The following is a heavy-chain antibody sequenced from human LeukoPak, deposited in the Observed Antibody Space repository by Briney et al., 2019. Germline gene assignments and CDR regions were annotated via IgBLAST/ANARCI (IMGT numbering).Heavy chain of an antibody. Sequence: PGRSLRLSCAASGFTFSSYGMHWVRQAPGKGLEWVAVIWYDGSNKYYADSVKGRFTISRDNSKNTLYLQMNGLRAEDTAVYYCAKDQKGRLRWVSDYWGQGTLVTVSS. CDR1: GFTFSSYG. J-gene: IGHJ4*02. CDR2: IWYDGSNK. D-gene: IGHD4-23*01. V-gene: IGHV3-33*06. CDR3: AKDQKGRLRWVSDY.